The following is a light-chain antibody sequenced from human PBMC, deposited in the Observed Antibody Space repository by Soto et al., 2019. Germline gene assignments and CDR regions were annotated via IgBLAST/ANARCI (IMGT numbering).Light chain of an antibody. Sequence: DVQMTQSPSSLSASVGDRVTITCRASQDINSYLAWYQQKPGNAPKSLSYAASSLQTGVPSRFCGSESGTDFTLTISTLQPEDSDTYYCQKYNTYPLPFGGGTKVEIK. CDR1: QDINSY. V-gene: IGKV1D-16*01. CDR2: AAS. J-gene: IGKJ4*01. CDR3: QKYNTYPLP.